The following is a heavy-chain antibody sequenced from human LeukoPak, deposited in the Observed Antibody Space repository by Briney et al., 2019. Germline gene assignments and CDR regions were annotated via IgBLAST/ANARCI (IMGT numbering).Heavy chain of an antibody. CDR3: AKVSRDNSGSDAFDI. CDR1: GFTFSSYE. CDR2: ISGSGAST. J-gene: IGHJ3*02. Sequence: GGSLRLSCAASGFTFSSYEMNWVRQAPGKGLEWVSGISGSGASTYYADSVKGRFTISRENSKNTVYLQMNSLRAEDTAVYYCAKVSRDNSGSDAFDIWGQGTMVTVSS. V-gene: IGHV3-23*01. D-gene: IGHD3-22*01.